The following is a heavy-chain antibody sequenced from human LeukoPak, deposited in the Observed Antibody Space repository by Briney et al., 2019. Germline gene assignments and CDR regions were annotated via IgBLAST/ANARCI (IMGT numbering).Heavy chain of an antibody. CDR3: ARGRGWTYDS. D-gene: IGHD6-19*01. J-gene: IGHJ4*02. Sequence: QPGGSLGLSCAASGFTFTNDFMTWVRQAPGKGLEWVANMRVDGTDIHYADSVKGRFTISSDNARNSLYLQMNTLRADDTAVYYCARGRGWTYDSWGRGTLVTVSS. CDR2: MRVDGTDI. V-gene: IGHV3-7*04. CDR1: GFTFTNDF.